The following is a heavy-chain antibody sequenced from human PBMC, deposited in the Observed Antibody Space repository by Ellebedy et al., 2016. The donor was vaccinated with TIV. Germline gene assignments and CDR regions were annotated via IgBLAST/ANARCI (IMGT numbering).Heavy chain of an antibody. Sequence: GESLKISCKASGYGFTGRLIAWVRQMPGKGQEWMGNIFPGNSQTKYGPSFQGQVTISTDKSINTAYLQWSSLKASDTAMYYCARHVSTPGWSYDYWGQGALVTVSS. CDR1: GYGFTGRL. CDR3: ARHVSTPGWSYDY. V-gene: IGHV5-51*01. CDR2: IFPGNSQT. J-gene: IGHJ4*02. D-gene: IGHD2-15*01.